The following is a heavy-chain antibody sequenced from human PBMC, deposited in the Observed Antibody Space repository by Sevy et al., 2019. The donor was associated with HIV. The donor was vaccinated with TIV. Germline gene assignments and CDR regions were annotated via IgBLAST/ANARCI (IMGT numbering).Heavy chain of an antibody. V-gene: IGHV3-33*01. J-gene: IGHJ4*02. CDR2: IWFDGSNT. CDR1: GFTFSTYG. Sequence: GGSLRLSCAASGFTFSTYGMHWVRQAPGKGLEWVAVIWFDGSNTYYADSVKGRFTISRDIAKNTLQLQMNSLRAEDTAVYYCARDLEFYDYGDYGHAFMPDYWGQGTLVTVSS. CDR3: ARDLEFYDYGDYGHAFMPDY. D-gene: IGHD4-17*01.